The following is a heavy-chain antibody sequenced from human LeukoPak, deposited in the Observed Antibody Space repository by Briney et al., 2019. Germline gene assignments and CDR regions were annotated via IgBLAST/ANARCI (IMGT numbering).Heavy chain of an antibody. D-gene: IGHD6-13*01. CDR3: AKAAGYSTIYWFDP. CDR1: GGSIRSSH. V-gene: IGHV4-59*01. Sequence: PSETLSLTCTVSGGSIRSSHWSWIRQPPEKGLDFIGYISYSGTSNYNPSLKSRGTMSVDTSNNQFSLKLHSVSAADTAVYCCAKAAGYSTIYWFDPWGQGTLVTVSS. J-gene: IGHJ5*02. CDR2: ISYSGTS.